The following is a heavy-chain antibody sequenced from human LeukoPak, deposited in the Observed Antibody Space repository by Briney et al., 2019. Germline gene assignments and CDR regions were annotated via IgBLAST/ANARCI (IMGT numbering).Heavy chain of an antibody. V-gene: IGHV1-3*01. J-gene: IGHJ4*02. CDR1: GYTFTSYA. Sequence: ASVKVSCKASGYTFTSYAMHWVRQAPGQRLEWMGWINAGNGNTKYSQKFQGRVTITRDTSASTAYMELSSLRSEDTAVYYCARDLTSYYDFWSGYSGFDYWGQGTLVTASS. CDR3: ARDLTSYYDFWSGYSGFDY. D-gene: IGHD3-3*01. CDR2: INAGNGNT.